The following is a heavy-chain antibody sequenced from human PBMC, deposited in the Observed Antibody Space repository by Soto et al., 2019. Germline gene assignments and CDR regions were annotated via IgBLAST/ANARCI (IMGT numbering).Heavy chain of an antibody. D-gene: IGHD6-13*01. CDR2: IYYSGST. V-gene: IGHV4-39*01. J-gene: IGHJ6*02. CDR3: ARQAAGSIYYYYYYGMDV. CDR1: GGSISSSSYY. Sequence: LSLTCTVSGGSISSSSYYWGWIRQPPGKGLEWIGSIYYSGSTYYNPSLKSRVTISVDTSKNQFSLKLSSVTAADTAVYYCARQAAGSIYYYYYYGMDVWGQGTTVTVSS.